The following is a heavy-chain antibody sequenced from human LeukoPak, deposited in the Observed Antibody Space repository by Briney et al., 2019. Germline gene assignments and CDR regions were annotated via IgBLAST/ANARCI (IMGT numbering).Heavy chain of an antibody. CDR1: GFTFSSYA. J-gene: IGHJ5*02. Sequence: PGGSLRLSCAASGFTFSSYAMSWVRQAPGKGLEWVSAISGGGGSTYYADSVKGRFTISRDNSKNTLYLQMNSLRAEDTAVYYCAKDPSEKDIVVVPAGAWFDPWGQGTLVTVSS. CDR2: ISGGGGST. D-gene: IGHD2-2*01. CDR3: AKDPSEKDIVVVPAGAWFDP. V-gene: IGHV3-23*01.